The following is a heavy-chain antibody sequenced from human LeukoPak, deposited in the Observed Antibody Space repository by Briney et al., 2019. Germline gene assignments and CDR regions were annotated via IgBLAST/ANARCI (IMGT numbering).Heavy chain of an antibody. Sequence: GGSLRLSCAASGFTFSSCAMNWVRQAPGKGLEWVSSITSSSSYIYYADSVKGRFTISRDNAKNSLYLQMDSLRVEDTAEYYCARDPYSGNYGAYYYYYMDVWGKGTTVTVSS. V-gene: IGHV3-21*06. CDR1: GFTFSSCA. D-gene: IGHD1-26*01. J-gene: IGHJ6*03. CDR2: ITSSSSYI. CDR3: ARDPYSGNYGAYYYYYMDV.